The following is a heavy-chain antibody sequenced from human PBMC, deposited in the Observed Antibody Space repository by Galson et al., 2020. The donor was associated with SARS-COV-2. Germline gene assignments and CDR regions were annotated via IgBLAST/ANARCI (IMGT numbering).Heavy chain of an antibody. V-gene: IGHV4-59*11. CDR2: IYYSGST. J-gene: IGHJ4*02. CDR1: GGAINRHC. CDR3: ARGRYTASQGYFDS. D-gene: IGHD2-2*02. Sequence: SETLSLTCTVSGGAINRHCWTWIRQPPGKGLEWIGYIYYSGSTSHNASLRSRVTLSVDTSNNQFSLRLTSVTTADTAVYYCARGRYTASQGYFDSWGQGALVTVSS.